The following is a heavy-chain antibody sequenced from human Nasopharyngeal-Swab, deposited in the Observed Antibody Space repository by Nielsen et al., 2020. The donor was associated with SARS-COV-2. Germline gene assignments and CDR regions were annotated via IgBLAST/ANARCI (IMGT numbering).Heavy chain of an antibody. CDR1: GYTFTSYD. V-gene: IGHV1-8*01. D-gene: IGHD2/OR15-2a*01. Sequence: ASVKVSCKASGYTFTSYDINWVRQATGQGLEWMGWMNPNSGNTGYAQKFQGRVTMTRNTSISTAYMELSSLRSGDTAVYYCARGFLRSLGGSYYYYGMDVWGQGTTVTVSS. J-gene: IGHJ6*02. CDR2: MNPNSGNT. CDR3: ARGFLRSLGGSYYYYGMDV.